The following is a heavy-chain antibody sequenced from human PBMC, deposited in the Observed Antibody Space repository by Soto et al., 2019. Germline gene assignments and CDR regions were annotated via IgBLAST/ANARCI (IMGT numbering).Heavy chain of an antibody. CDR2: FFSDAER. J-gene: IGHJ6*02. CDR3: ARMDGASNYYAMDV. Sequence: QVTLKESGPVLVKPTETLTLTCTVSGFSLGNGRMGVSWIRQPPGKPLEWLAHFFSDAERSYSASMQSRLTMSMATSGIQVVLIITNMDPVHTATYYCARMDGASNYYAMDVWCQGTTVTVSS. CDR1: GFSLGNGRMG. D-gene: IGHD4-17*01. V-gene: IGHV2-26*01.